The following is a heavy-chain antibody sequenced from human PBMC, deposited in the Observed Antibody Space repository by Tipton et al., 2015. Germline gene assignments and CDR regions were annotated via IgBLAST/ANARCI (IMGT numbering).Heavy chain of an antibody. V-gene: IGHV4-39*07. Sequence: TLSLTCTVSGGSVTSGSYYWSWIRQPPGKGLEWIGSISHSGNTYYNPSLKSRVTMSRDTSKNQFSLKLNSVTAADTAVYYCARGLLLWFGMSDYWGRGTLVTVSS. CDR2: ISHSGNT. D-gene: IGHD3-10*01. CDR1: GGSVTSGSYY. J-gene: IGHJ4*02. CDR3: ARGLLLWFGMSDY.